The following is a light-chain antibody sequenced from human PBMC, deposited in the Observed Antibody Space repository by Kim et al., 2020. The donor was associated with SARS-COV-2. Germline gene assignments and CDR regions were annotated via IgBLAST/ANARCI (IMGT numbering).Light chain of an antibody. V-gene: IGLV4-69*01. J-gene: IGLJ3*02. CDR2: LNSDGSH. Sequence: ASVKRTCALSTGQSSKAIAWHQQQPEKGPRYLMKLNSDGSHSKGDGIPDRFSGSSSGAERHLTISGVQSEDEGDYYCQAWGTGSWVFGGGTQLTVL. CDR1: TGQSSKA. CDR3: QAWGTGSWV.